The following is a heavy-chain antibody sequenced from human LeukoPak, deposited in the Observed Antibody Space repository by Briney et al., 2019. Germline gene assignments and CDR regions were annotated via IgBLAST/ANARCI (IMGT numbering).Heavy chain of an antibody. CDR3: ASDRSPRGAFDI. Sequence: PSETLSLTCTVSGGSISSGGYYWSWIRQHPGKGLEWFGYIYYSGSTYYNPSLKSRVTISVGTSKNQFSLKLSSVTAADTAVYYCASDRSPRGAFDIWGQGTMVTVSS. CDR1: GGSISSGGYY. J-gene: IGHJ3*02. V-gene: IGHV4-31*03. CDR2: IYYSGST.